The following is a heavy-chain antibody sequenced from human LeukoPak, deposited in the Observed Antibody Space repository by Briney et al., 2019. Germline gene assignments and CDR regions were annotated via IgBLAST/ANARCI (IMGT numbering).Heavy chain of an antibody. CDR3: ARDGGGYSFDY. CDR1: GFTFRGYA. J-gene: IGHJ4*02. V-gene: IGHV3-64*02. D-gene: IGHD5-18*01. Sequence: GGSLRLSCAASGFTFRGYAMHWVRQAPGKGLEYVSAISTDGGSTYYADPVKGRFTISRDNSKNTLYLQMGSLGTEDMAVYYCARDGGGYSFDYWGQGTLVTVSS. CDR2: ISTDGGST.